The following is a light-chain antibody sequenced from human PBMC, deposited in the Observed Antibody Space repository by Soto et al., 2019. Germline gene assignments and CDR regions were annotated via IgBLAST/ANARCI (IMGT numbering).Light chain of an antibody. CDR3: SSYTSSRTPYV. CDR1: SSDVGGYTY. V-gene: IGLV2-14*01. CDR2: DVS. J-gene: IGLJ1*01. Sequence: QSALPQPASVSGSPGQSITISCTGTSSDVGGYTYVSWYQQHPGKAPTLMIYDVSNRPSGVSNRFSGSKSGNTASLTISGLPAEYEADYYCSSYTSSRTPYVFGTGTKLTVL.